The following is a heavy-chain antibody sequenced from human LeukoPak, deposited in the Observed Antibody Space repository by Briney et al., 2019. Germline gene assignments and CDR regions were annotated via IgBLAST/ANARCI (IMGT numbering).Heavy chain of an antibody. J-gene: IGHJ4*02. V-gene: IGHV1-2*02. CDR3: ARGGRYCSSTSCYQSYFDY. D-gene: IGHD2-2*01. CDR1: GYTFTGYY. Sequence: ASVKVSCKASGYTFTGYYMHWMRQAPGQGLEWMGWINPNSGGTNYAQKFQGRVTLTRDTSITTAYMELSRLRSDDTAVYYCARGGRYCSSTSCYQSYFDYWGQGTLVPVSS. CDR2: INPNSGGT.